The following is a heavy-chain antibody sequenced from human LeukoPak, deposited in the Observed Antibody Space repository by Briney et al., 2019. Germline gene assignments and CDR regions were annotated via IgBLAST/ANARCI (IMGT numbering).Heavy chain of an antibody. CDR3: AKGLRSYSSGWYSHDAFDI. CDR1: GFSVSSNY. J-gene: IGHJ3*02. V-gene: IGHV3-53*01. Sequence: PGGSLRLSCVASGFSVSSNYMNWVRQAPGKGLEWVSVIYSGGGGTYYADSVKGRFTISRDNSKNTLYLQMNSLRAEDTAVYYCAKGLRSYSSGWYSHDAFDIWGQGTMVTVSS. D-gene: IGHD6-19*01. CDR2: IYSGGGGT.